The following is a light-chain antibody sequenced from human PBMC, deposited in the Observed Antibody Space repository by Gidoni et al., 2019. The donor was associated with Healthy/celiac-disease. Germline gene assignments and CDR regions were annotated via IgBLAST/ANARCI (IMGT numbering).Light chain of an antibody. V-gene: IGLV3-10*01. CDR3: YSTDSSGNHREV. J-gene: IGLJ1*01. CDR1: ALPKKY. CDR2: EDS. Sequence: SYELTQPPSASVSPGQPARITCSGDALPKKYAYWYRQKSGQPPVLVIYEDSKRPSGIPERFAGSSSGTMATLTISGAQVEDEADYYCYSTDSSGNHREVFGTGTKVTVL.